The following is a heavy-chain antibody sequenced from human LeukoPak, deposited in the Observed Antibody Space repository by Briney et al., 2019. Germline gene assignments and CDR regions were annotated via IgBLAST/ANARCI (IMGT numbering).Heavy chain of an antibody. D-gene: IGHD2-15*01. CDR2: IRSKANSYAT. V-gene: IGHV3-73*01. CDR3: TSVVVVAAAHGTSDY. J-gene: IGHJ4*02. Sequence: EPGGSLKLSCAASGFTFSGSAMHWVRQASVKGLEWVGRIRSKANSYATAYAASVKGRFTISRDDSKNTAYLQMNSLKTEDTAVYYCTSVVVVAAAHGTSDYWGQGTLVTVSS. CDR1: GFTFSGSA.